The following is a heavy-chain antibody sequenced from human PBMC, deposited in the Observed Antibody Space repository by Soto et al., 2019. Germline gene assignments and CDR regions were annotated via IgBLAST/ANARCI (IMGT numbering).Heavy chain of an antibody. J-gene: IGHJ4*02. D-gene: IGHD6-13*01. CDR1: GFTFSSYA. CDR3: TSGIAAAGTDY. Sequence: GGSLRLSCAASGFTFSSYAMHWVRQAPGKGLEWVAVISYDGSNKYYADSVKGRFTISRDNSKNTLYLQMNSLRAEDTAVYYCTSGIAAAGTDYWGQGTLVTVSS. V-gene: IGHV3-30-3*01. CDR2: ISYDGSNK.